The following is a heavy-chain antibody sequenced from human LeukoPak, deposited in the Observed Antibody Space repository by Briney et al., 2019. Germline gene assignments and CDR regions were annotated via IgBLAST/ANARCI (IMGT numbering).Heavy chain of an antibody. V-gene: IGHV4-4*07. D-gene: IGHD4-17*01. CDR2: IYTSGST. Sequence: SETLSLTCTVSGGSISSYYWSWIRQPAGKGLEWIGRIYTSGSTNHNPSLKSRVTMSVDTSKNQFSLKLSSVTAADTAVYYCARDLMTTVTIRYFDYWGQGTLVTVSS. CDR1: GGSISSYY. CDR3: ARDLMTTVTIRYFDY. J-gene: IGHJ4*02.